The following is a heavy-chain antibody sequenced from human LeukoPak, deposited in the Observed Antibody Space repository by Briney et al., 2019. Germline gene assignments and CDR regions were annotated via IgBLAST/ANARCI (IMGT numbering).Heavy chain of an antibody. CDR3: ASQGRIAAAVDP. J-gene: IGHJ5*02. Sequence: PSETLSLTCTVSGGSISSSSYYWGWIRQPPGKGLEWIGSIYYSGGTYYNPSLKSRVTISVDTSKNQFSLKLSSVTAADTAVYYCASQGRIAAAVDPWGQGTLVTVSS. CDR1: GGSISSSSYY. CDR2: IYYSGGT. D-gene: IGHD6-13*01. V-gene: IGHV4-39*01.